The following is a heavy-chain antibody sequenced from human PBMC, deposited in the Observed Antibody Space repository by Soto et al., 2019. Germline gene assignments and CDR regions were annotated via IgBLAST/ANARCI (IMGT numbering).Heavy chain of an antibody. Sequence: GGSLRLSCAASGFTFSGYAMSWVRHAPGKGLEWVSAISGSGGSTYYADSVKGRFTISRDNSKNTLYLQMNSLRAEDTAVYYCAKSEAAMIGAADYWGQGTLVTVSS. D-gene: IGHD3-16*01. V-gene: IGHV3-23*01. J-gene: IGHJ4*02. CDR3: AKSEAAMIGAADY. CDR1: GFTFSGYA. CDR2: ISGSGGST.